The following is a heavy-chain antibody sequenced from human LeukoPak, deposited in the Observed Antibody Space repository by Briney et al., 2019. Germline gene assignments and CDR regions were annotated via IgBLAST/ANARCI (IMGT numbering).Heavy chain of an antibody. CDR1: GYTFTCYY. D-gene: IGHD3-3*01. CDR3: ARGSGNYDFWSGRDYYYYMDV. J-gene: IGHJ6*03. Sequence: ASVKVSCKASGYTFTCYYMHWVRQAPGQGLEWMGWINPNSGGTDYAQKFQGRVTMTRDTSISTAYMELSRLRSDDTAVYYCARGSGNYDFWSGRDYYYYMDVWGKGTTVTVSS. V-gene: IGHV1-2*02. CDR2: INPNSGGT.